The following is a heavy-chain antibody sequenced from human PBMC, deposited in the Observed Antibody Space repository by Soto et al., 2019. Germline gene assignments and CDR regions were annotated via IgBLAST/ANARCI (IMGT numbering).Heavy chain of an antibody. CDR2: ISASDCET. CDR3: VIDPRWQQPDFDF. D-gene: IGHD3-22*01. CDR1: GYPFTSYG. J-gene: IGHJ4*02. Sequence: QVQLVQSGAEVTKPGASVKVSCKASGYPFTSYGVSWVRQAPGQGLEGIGWISASDCETHSAQKFQGRVTMTTDTSTTTAYLDLRSLTSDYTAVYYLVIDPRWQQPDFDFGGQGTLVTVSS. V-gene: IGHV1-18*01.